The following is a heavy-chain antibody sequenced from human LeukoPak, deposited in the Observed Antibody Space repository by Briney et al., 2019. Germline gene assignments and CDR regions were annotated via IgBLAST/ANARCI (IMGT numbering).Heavy chain of an antibody. CDR2: ISDGAGTP. Sequence: GGSLRLSCAASGFAFRGYTMSWVRQAPGKGLECVSGISDGAGTPYYADSVKGRFTISRDNPKNTLYLQINSLRAEDTAIYYCAKTWYTDSEDYWGQGTLVIVSS. J-gene: IGHJ4*02. CDR3: AKTWYTDSEDY. V-gene: IGHV3-23*01. D-gene: IGHD1-14*01. CDR1: GFAFRGYT.